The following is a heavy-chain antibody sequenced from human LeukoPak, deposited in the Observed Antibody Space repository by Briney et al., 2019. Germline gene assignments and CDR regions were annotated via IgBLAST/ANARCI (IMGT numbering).Heavy chain of an antibody. CDR1: GGSISSSSYY. V-gene: IGHV4-39*01. D-gene: IGHD1-26*01. CDR3: AKSGGYGLIDY. J-gene: IGHJ4*02. CDR2: IYYSGST. Sequence: SETLSLTCTVSGGSISSSSYYWGWIRQPPGKGLEWIGNIYYSGSTYYNASLQSRVTISIDTSKNQFSLRLNSVTAADTAMYYCAKSGGYGLIDYWGQGTRVTVSS.